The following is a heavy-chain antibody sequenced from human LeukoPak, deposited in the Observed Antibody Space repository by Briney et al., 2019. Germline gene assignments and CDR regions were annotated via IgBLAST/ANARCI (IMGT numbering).Heavy chain of an antibody. V-gene: IGHV3-23*01. J-gene: IGHJ6*04. CDR2: ISGGGGGT. CDR1: GFTFSSCA. CDR3: AKDRWEQWLGVSYYDYGMDV. Sequence: PGGSLRLSCAASGFTFSSCAMSWVRQAPGKGLEWVSGISGGGGGTNYADSVKGRFTISRDNPKNTLYLEMNHLRVEDTAVYYCAKDRWEQWLGVSYYDYGMDVWGKGTTVTVSS. D-gene: IGHD6-19*01.